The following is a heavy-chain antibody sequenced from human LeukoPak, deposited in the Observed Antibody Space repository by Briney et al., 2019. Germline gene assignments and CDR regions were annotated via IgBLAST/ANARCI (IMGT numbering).Heavy chain of an antibody. V-gene: IGHV4-61*02. CDR3: ANSDFWSGYYIDY. J-gene: IGHJ4*02. CDR1: GGSISSGSYY. Sequence: SETLSLTCTVSGGSISSGSYYWSWIRQPAGKGLEWIGRIYTSGSTNYNPSLKSRVTISVDTSKNQFSLKLSSVTAADTAVYYCANSDFWSGYYIDYWGQGTLVTVSS. D-gene: IGHD3-3*01. CDR2: IYTSGST.